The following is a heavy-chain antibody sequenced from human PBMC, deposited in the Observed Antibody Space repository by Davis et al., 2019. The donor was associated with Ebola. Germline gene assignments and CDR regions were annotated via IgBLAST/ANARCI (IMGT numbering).Heavy chain of an antibody. V-gene: IGHV4-61*08. D-gene: IGHD6-13*01. CDR1: GGSISSGGYY. J-gene: IGHJ4*02. CDR2: IYYSGST. Sequence: PGGSLRLSCTVSGGSISSGGYYWSWIRQHPGKGLEWIGYIYYSGSTNYNPSLKSRVTMSVDTSKNQFSLKLSSVTAADTAVYYCARGAAGIYYWGQGTLVTVSS. CDR3: ARGAAGIYY.